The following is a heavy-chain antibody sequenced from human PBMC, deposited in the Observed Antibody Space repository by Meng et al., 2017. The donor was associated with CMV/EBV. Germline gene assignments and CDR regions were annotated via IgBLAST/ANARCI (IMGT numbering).Heavy chain of an antibody. CDR1: GGSFSVYY. CDR3: ARGRQWLVRGWFDP. Sequence: QVSHHPWGVGLFNPSETLSLTCAVYGGSFSVYYCSWIRQPPGKGLEWIGEINHSGSTNYSPSLKSRVTISVDTSKNQFSLKLSSVTAADTAVYYCARGRQWLVRGWFDPWGQGTLVTVSS. V-gene: IGHV4-34*01. D-gene: IGHD6-19*01. CDR2: INHSGST. J-gene: IGHJ5*02.